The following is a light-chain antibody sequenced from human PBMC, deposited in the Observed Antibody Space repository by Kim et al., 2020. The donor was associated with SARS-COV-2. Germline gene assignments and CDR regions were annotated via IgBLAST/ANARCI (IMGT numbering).Light chain of an antibody. CDR2: YDS. CDR1: NIGSKS. V-gene: IGLV3-21*04. CDR3: QVWDSSSDV. Sequence: SVAPGKTARITCGGNNIGSKSVNWYQQKPGQAPVLVIYYDSDRPSGIPERFSGSNSGNTATLTISRVEAGDEADYYCQVWDSSSDVFGTGTKVTVL. J-gene: IGLJ1*01.